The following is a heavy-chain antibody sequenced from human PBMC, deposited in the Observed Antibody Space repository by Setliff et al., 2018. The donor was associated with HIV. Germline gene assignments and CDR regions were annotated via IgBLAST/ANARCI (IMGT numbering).Heavy chain of an antibody. CDR3: VREGSVGGRYYYYMNL. Sequence: GGSLRLSCAASGFTFSNYWMFWVRQAPGKGLEWVANINPDGSHRDYVDSVKGRFTISRDNANNSLYLQMNSLRPEDSALYYCVREGSVGGRYYYYMNLWGKGTTVTVSS. CDR1: GFTFSNYW. D-gene: IGHD6-19*01. CDR2: INPDGSHR. J-gene: IGHJ6*03. V-gene: IGHV3-7*03.